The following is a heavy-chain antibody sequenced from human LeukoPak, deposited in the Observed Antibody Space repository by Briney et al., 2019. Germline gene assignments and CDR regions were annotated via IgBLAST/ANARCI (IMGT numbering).Heavy chain of an antibody. J-gene: IGHJ3*02. CDR3: ARHDNGGMVRGLIPADGLDI. CDR2: IYPGDSDT. CDR1: GYIFSDYW. D-gene: IGHD3-10*01. V-gene: IGHV5-51*01. Sequence: GESLKISCQGFGYIFSDYWIGWVRQMPGKGLEWMGIIYPGDSDTRYSPSFQGQVSISADKSISTAYLQWSSLKASDTAMYYCARHDNGGMVRGLIPADGLDIWGQGTMVTVSS.